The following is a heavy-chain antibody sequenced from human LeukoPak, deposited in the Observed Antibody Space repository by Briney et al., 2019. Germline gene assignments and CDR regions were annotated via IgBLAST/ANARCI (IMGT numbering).Heavy chain of an antibody. D-gene: IGHD6-19*01. V-gene: IGHV3-23*01. CDR2: IIADGGAT. CDR3: GKGRVSE. J-gene: IGHJ4*02. CDR1: GFPFNIQD. Sequence: GGSLRLSCAASGFPFNIQDMRWVRQAPGKGLEWVSSIIADGGATFYADSVRGRLTISRDNSRNTLDLQMNSLRVEDTAVYYCGKGRVSEWGQGTLVTVSS.